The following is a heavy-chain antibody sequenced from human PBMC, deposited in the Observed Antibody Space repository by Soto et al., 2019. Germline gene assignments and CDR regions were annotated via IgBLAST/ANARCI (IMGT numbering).Heavy chain of an antibody. Sequence: QVKLVQSGTEVKKPGASVKVSCKASGYTFTSYGIHWVRQAPGQRLEWMGWINAANGDTKYSPKFKGRVTITRDTSASTVYMELSSLRSEDTAVYYCVRRHVSATGIDWFDPWGQGTLVTVSS. CDR3: VRRHVSATGIDWFDP. J-gene: IGHJ5*02. CDR1: GYTFTSYG. D-gene: IGHD6-13*01. V-gene: IGHV1-3*01. CDR2: INAANGDT.